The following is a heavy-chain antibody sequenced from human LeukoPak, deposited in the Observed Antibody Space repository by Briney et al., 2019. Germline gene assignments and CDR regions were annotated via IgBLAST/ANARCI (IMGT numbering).Heavy chain of an antibody. CDR3: ARERASNNHDNWFDP. CDR1: GASFSDYY. CDR2: VNHSGSA. Sequence: PSETLSLTCAVYGASFSDYYWSWIRHSPTKGLDWIGEVNHSGSAKYNPSLKSRVTISADKSKNQFFLRLSPVAAADSGLYYCARERASNNHDNWFDPWGQGTLVTVSS. J-gene: IGHJ5*02. V-gene: IGHV4-34*01.